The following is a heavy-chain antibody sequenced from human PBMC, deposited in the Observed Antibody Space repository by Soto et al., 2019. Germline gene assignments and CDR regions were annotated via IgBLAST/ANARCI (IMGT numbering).Heavy chain of an antibody. Sequence: EVQLLESGGGLVQPGGSLRLSCAASGFTFSSYAMSWVRQAPGKGLEWVSAISGSGGSTYYADSVKGRFTISRDNSKNTLYLQMNSLRAEDTAVYYCAKDGEQDIVVVVAATPNWFDPWGQGTLLTVSS. CDR1: GFTFSSYA. D-gene: IGHD2-15*01. V-gene: IGHV3-23*01. CDR3: AKDGEQDIVVVVAATPNWFDP. CDR2: ISGSGGST. J-gene: IGHJ5*02.